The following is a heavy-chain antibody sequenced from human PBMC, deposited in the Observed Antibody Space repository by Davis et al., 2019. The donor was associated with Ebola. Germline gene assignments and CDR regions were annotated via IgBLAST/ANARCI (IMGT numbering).Heavy chain of an antibody. CDR3: ARDPGRVVYATISEPLFDY. CDR2: ISSSSSYI. CDR1: GFAFSSYW. D-gene: IGHD2-8*02. Sequence: GESLKISCAASGFAFSSYWMSWVRQAPGKGLEWVSSISSSSSYIYYADSVKGRFTISRDNAKNSLYLQMNSLRAEDTAVYYCARDPGRVVYATISEPLFDYWGQGTLVTVSS. V-gene: IGHV3-21*04. J-gene: IGHJ4*02.